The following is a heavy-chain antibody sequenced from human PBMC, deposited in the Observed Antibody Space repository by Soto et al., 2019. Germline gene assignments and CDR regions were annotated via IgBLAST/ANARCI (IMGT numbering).Heavy chain of an antibody. CDR2: IYYSGST. V-gene: IGHV4-39*01. CDR3: ASHEGGSGDWSDSQH. Sequence: TSETLSLTCTVSGGSISSSSYYWGWIRQPPGKGLEWIGSIYYSGSTYYNPSLKSRVTISVDTSKNQFSLKLSSVTAADTAVYYCASHEGGSGDWSDSQHWGQGTLVTVSS. D-gene: IGHD2-21*02. CDR1: GGSISSSSYY. J-gene: IGHJ1*01.